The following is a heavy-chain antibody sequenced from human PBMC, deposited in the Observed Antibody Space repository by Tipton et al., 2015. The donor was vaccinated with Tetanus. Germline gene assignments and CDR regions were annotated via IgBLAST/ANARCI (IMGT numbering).Heavy chain of an antibody. CDR1: GGSISSSSYY. Sequence: TLSLTCTVSGGSISSSSYYWGWIRQPPGKGLEWIGSIYYSGSTYYNPSLKSRVTISVDTSKNQFSLKLSSVTAADTAVYYCARHGLNMITFGGVIDYFDYWGQGTLVTVSS. CDR3: ARHGLNMITFGGVIDYFDY. V-gene: IGHV4-39*01. CDR2: IYYSGST. D-gene: IGHD3-16*02. J-gene: IGHJ4*02.